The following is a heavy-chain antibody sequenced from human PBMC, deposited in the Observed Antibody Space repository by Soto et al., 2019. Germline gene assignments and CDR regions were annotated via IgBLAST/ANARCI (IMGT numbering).Heavy chain of an antibody. J-gene: IGHJ6*01. CDR2: ISSRGNS. D-gene: IGHD3-22*01. CDR3: ARDDRGSYYTMDV. V-gene: IGHV4-59*02. CDR1: GDSVRSYF. Sequence: QVKLQESGPGLVKPSETLSLTCTVSGDSVRSYFWNWMRQPPGKGLEWIGYISSRGNSNNNPALESRVSIAVDTSKNQLSLKLTSVTAADTAVYYCARDDRGSYYTMDVWGQGTTVTVSS.